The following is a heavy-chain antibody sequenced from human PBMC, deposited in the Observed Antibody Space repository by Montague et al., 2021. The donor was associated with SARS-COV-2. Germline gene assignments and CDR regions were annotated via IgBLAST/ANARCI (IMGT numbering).Heavy chain of an antibody. CDR1: GGSTSSYY. V-gene: IGHV4-59*01. D-gene: IGHD3-10*01. CDR2: IYYSGST. Sequence: SETLSLTCTVSGGSTSSYYWSWIRQPPGKGLEWIGYIYYSGSTNYNPSLKSRVTISVDTSKNQFSLKLSSVTAADTAVYYCARDPLMVRGVSVYGMDVWGQGTTVTVSS. CDR3: ARDPLMVRGVSVYGMDV. J-gene: IGHJ6*02.